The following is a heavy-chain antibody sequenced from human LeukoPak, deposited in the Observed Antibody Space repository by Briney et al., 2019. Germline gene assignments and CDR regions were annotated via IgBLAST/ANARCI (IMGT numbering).Heavy chain of an antibody. CDR3: AKESRSSIFGVVIMAEGLFQH. V-gene: IGHV3-30*02. Sequence: QSGGSLRLSCAASGFTFSSYGMHWVRQAPGKGLEWVAFIRYDGSNKYYADSVKGRFTISRDNSKNTLYLQMNSLRAEDTAVYYCAKESRSSIFGVVIMAEGLFQHWGQGTLVTVSS. D-gene: IGHD3-3*01. J-gene: IGHJ1*01. CDR2: IRYDGSNK. CDR1: GFTFSSYG.